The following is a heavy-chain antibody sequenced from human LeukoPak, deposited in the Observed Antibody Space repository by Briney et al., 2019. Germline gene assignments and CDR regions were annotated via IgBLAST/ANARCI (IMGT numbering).Heavy chain of an antibody. D-gene: IGHD5-24*01. CDR3: AKGDGYNTFDS. CDR1: GYTFNSNW. Sequence: ASVKVSCKGSGYTFNSNWLGWVRQMPGKGLEWMGIIYPGDSDTRYSPSLQGQVTISVDKSIRTAYLQWSSLEASDSAMYYCAKGDGYNTFDSWGQGTLVTVSS. J-gene: IGHJ4*02. V-gene: IGHV5-51*01. CDR2: IYPGDSDT.